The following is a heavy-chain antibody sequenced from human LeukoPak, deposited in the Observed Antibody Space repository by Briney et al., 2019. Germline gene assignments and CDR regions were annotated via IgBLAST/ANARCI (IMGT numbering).Heavy chain of an antibody. J-gene: IGHJ4*02. Sequence: SETLSLTCAVYGGSFSGYYWSWIRQPPGKGLEWIGEINHSGSTNYNPSLKSRVTISVDTSKNQFSLKLSSVTAADTAVYYCARLLVTMVRGVMDGSDYWGQGTLVTVSS. V-gene: IGHV4-34*01. D-gene: IGHD3-10*01. CDR3: ARLLVTMVRGVMDGSDY. CDR2: INHSGST. CDR1: GGSFSGYY.